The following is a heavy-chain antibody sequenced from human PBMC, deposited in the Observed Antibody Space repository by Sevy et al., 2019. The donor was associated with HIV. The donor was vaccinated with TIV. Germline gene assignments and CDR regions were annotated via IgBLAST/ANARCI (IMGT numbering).Heavy chain of an antibody. V-gene: IGHV4-30-2*01. J-gene: IGHJ5*02. Sequence: SETLSLTCTVSGGSISSGAYSWYWIRQPPGKGLEWLGNIYYGGSTYYNPSLNSRVTMSIDSHKNQSFLMLRYVTAADTAVYYCARDITETKNWFDPWGQGTLVTVSS. CDR2: IYYGGST. CDR3: ARDITETKNWFDP. D-gene: IGHD1-20*01. CDR1: GGSISSGAYS.